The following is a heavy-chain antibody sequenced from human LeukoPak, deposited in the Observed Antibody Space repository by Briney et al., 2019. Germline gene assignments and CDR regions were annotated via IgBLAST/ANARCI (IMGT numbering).Heavy chain of an antibody. CDR2: FDPEDGET. V-gene: IGHV1-24*01. CDR1: GYIFTNYA. J-gene: IGHJ5*02. CDR3: ATVLVLPGTWAWFDP. Sequence: GASVKVSCKASGYIFTNYAMHWVRQAPGQGLEWMGGFDPEDGETIYAQKFQGRVTMTEDTSTDTAYMELSSLRSEDTAVYYCATVLVLPGTWAWFDPWGQGTLVTVSS. D-gene: IGHD6-13*01.